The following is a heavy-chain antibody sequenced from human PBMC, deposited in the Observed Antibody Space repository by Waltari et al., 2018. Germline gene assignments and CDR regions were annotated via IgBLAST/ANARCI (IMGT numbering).Heavy chain of an antibody. CDR2: INPSGGST. CDR1: EYTFTSSY. V-gene: IGHV1-46*01. D-gene: IGHD2-21*01. J-gene: IGHJ6*02. Sequence: QVQLVQSGAEVKKPGASVKISCKTSEYTFTSSYIHWVRQAPGQGLEWMGRINPSGGSTSYGQKFQGRVTRTRDTSTSTVYMELSSLRSEDTAVYYCARDTGALWMDVWGQGTTVTVSS. CDR3: ARDTGALWMDV.